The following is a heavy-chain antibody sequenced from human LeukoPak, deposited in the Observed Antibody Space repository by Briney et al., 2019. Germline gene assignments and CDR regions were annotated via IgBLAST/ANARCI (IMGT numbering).Heavy chain of an antibody. D-gene: IGHD4-17*01. CDR3: ARDYADYVGYFFFDY. CDR2: ISGGGEAT. V-gene: IGHV3-23*01. Sequence: GGSLRLSCAASGFTFNNYAMNWVRQAPGKGLEWVSSISGGGEATYYAASAKGRFTISRDNYQNTLYLQMNSLRAEDTAVYYCARDYADYVGYFFFDYWGQGTLVTVSS. CDR1: GFTFNNYA. J-gene: IGHJ4*02.